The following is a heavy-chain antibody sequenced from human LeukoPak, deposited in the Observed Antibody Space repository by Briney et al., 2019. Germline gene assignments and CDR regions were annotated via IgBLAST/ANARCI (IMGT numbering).Heavy chain of an antibody. CDR1: GGSISSYY. CDR2: IYYSGST. D-gene: IGHD4-23*01. J-gene: IGHJ3*02. CDR3: ARDNSQDAFDI. V-gene: IGHV4-59*01. Sequence: SETLSLTCTVSGGSISSYYWSWIRQPPGKGLEWIGYIYYSGSTNYNPSHKSRVTISVDTSKNQFSLKLSSVTAADTAVYYCARDNSQDAFDIWGQGTMVTVSS.